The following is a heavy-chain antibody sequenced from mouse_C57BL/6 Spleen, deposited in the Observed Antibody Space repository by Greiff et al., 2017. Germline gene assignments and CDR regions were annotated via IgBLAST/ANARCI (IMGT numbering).Heavy chain of an antibody. CDR3: ARDYGSSPYYFDY. J-gene: IGHJ2*01. CDR2: IYPGDGDT. Sequence: QVQLQQSGAELVKPGASVKISCKASGYAFSSYWMNWVKQRPGKGLEWIGQIYPGDGDTNYNGKFKGKATLTADKSSSTAYMQLSSLTSEDSAVYFCARDYGSSPYYFDYWGQGTTLTVSS. D-gene: IGHD1-1*01. V-gene: IGHV1-80*01. CDR1: GYAFSSYW.